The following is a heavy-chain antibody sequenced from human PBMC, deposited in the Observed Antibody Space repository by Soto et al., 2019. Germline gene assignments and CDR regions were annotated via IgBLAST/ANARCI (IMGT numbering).Heavy chain of an antibody. CDR1: GFTFSSYA. Sequence: EVQLLDSGGGLVQPGGSLRLSCAASGFTFSSYAMNWVRQAPGKGLEWVSVISGSGDSTYYADSVKGRFTISRDNSKNPLYLQMNSLRTDDTAVYYCARGGPGTYFDYWGQGTLVTVSS. CDR2: ISGSGDST. CDR3: ARGGPGTYFDY. J-gene: IGHJ4*02. D-gene: IGHD6-13*01. V-gene: IGHV3-23*01.